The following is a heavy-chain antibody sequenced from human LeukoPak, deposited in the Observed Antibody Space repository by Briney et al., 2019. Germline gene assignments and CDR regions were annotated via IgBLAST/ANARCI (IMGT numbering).Heavy chain of an antibody. V-gene: IGHV4-59*01. CDR2: IYYSGSA. CDR1: GDSISSYY. J-gene: IGHJ6*03. CDR3: ARDKKVATPYYWYSMDV. D-gene: IGHD5-12*01. Sequence: SETLSLTCTVSGDSISSYYWSWIRQPPGKGLEWIGYIYYSGSANYNPSLKSRVTISVDTSKNQFSLKLSSVTAADTAVYYCARDKKVATPYYWYSMDVWGKGTTVTVSS.